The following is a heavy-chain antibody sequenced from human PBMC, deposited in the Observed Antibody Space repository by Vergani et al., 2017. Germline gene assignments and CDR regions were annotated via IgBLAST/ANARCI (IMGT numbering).Heavy chain of an antibody. V-gene: IGHV4-4*07. CDR1: GGSISSYY. D-gene: IGHD1-7*01. CDR2: IYTSGST. J-gene: IGHJ6*03. Sequence: QVQLQESGPGLVKPSETLSLTCTVSGGSISSYYWSWIRQPAGKGLEWIGRIYTSGSTNYNPSLKSRVTMSVDTSKNQFSLKLSSVTAADTAVYYGARELTGTTAPRYYYMDVWGKGTTVTVSS. CDR3: ARELTGTTAPRYYYMDV.